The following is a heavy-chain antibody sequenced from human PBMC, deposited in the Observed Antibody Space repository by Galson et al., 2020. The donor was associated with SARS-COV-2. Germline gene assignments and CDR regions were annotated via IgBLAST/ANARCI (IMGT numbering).Heavy chain of an antibody. J-gene: IGHJ6*02. CDR1: GGSFSGYY. Sequence: SETLSLTCTVSGGSFSGYYWSWIRQSPGKGLEWIGNIYYTGNTKYNPSLKSRVSISVDPSKTQFSLRLSSVTAADTAVYFCARDTPNYGMDVWGQGTAVIVS. V-gene: IGHV4-59*08. CDR2: IYYTGNT. D-gene: IGHD2-15*01. CDR3: ARDTPNYGMDV.